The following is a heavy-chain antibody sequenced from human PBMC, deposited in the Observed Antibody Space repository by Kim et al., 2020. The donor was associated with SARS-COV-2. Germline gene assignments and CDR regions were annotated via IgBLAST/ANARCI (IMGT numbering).Heavy chain of an antibody. CDR1: GFTFSDSY. V-gene: IGHV3-11*01. J-gene: IGHJ4*02. CDR3: ARVVVASTNYFDL. CDR2: ISFISTI. D-gene: IGHD2-15*01. Sequence: GSLRLSCAASGFTFSDSYMSWIRQAPGKGLEWISYISFISTIYYADSVKGRFIISRDNAKNSLYLQMNSLRAEDTAVYFCARVVVASTNYFDLWGQGTLVTVSS.